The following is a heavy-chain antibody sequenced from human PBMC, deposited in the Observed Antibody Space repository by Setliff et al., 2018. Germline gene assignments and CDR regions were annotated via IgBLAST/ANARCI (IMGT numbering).Heavy chain of an antibody. D-gene: IGHD6-6*01. Sequence: ASVKVSCKVSGYTLTELSMHWVRQAPGKGLEWMGGFDPEDGETIYAQKFQGRVTITADESTSTAYMELSSLRSEDTAVYYCARGSSSGYYFDYWGPGTLVTVSS. J-gene: IGHJ4*02. CDR2: FDPEDGET. V-gene: IGHV1-24*01. CDR3: ARGSSSGYYFDY. CDR1: GYTLTELS.